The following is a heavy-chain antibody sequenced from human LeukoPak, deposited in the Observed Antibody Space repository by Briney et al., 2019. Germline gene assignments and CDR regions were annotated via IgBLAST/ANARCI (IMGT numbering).Heavy chain of an antibody. D-gene: IGHD3-22*01. J-gene: IGHJ4*02. CDR3: ATSYYYDTSGYPI. V-gene: IGHV4-61*01. CDR2: IYYTGST. CDR1: GVSVGSSSYY. Sequence: PSETLSLTCTVSGVSVGSSSYYWTWIRQPPGKGLEWIGYIYYTGSTNYNPSLESRVTISVDTSKNQFSLKLSSVTAADTAVYYCATSYYYDTSGYPIWGQGTLVTVSS.